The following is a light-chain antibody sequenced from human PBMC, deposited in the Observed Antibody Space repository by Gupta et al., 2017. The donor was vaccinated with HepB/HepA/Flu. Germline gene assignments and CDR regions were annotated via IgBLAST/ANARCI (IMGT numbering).Light chain of an antibody. J-gene: IGKJ5*01. CDR1: QRISNY. CDR2: TAS. Sequence: DIQMTQSPSSLSASVGDRITITCRASQRISNYLNWHQQKPGKAPKFLIYTASRVQSGVPSRFSGSGSGTXFTLTIXKWQPEDFATYYCQQSYSLPITFGXGTQVEIK. V-gene: IGKV1-39*01. CDR3: QQSYSLPIT.